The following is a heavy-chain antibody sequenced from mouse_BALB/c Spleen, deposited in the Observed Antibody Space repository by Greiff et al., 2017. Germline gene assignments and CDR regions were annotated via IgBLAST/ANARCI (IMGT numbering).Heavy chain of an antibody. CDR3: TILRLRAMDY. CDR1: GYTFTSYY. D-gene: IGHD1-2*01. CDR2: INPSNGGT. J-gene: IGHJ4*01. Sequence: VQLHQPGAELVKPGASVKLSCKASGYTFTSYYMYWVKQRPGQGLEWIGGINPSNGGTNFNEKFKSKATLTVDKSSSTAYMQLSSLTSEDSAVYYCTILRLRAMDYWGQGTSVTVSS. V-gene: IGHV1S16*01.